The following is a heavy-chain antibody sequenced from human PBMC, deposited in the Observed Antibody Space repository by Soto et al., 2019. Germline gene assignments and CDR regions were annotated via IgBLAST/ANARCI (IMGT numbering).Heavy chain of an antibody. Sequence: PVVSLRLSCSSSVFTFISYSISLFLQAAGKWLEWVSVFSGSCCSTYYACYVKGLFTISRDNSKNTLYLQMNNLRVEDTGVYHCEKDLVSRYDLLTDYPRFENWGPGAMVTVSS. CDR3: EKDLVSRYDLLTDYPRFEN. CDR2: FSGSCCST. D-gene: IGHD3-9*01. CDR1: VFTFISYS. V-gene: IGHV3-23*01. J-gene: IGHJ4*02.